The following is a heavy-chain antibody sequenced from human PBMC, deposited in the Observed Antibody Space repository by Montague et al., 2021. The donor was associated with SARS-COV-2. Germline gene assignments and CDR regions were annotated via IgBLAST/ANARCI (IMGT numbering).Heavy chain of an antibody. J-gene: IGHJ4*02. V-gene: IGHV4-59*08. CDR3: ARHYDHSSRVDS. D-gene: IGHD3-16*01. CDR2: VYYRGNT. Sequence: SETLSLTCTVSCRSISSDYWTWIRQPPGKGLEWIGFVYYRGNTYYNPSLRCRVTISVDTSSNHLSLTLSSVTAADTAIYYCARHYDHSSRVDSWGQGTLVTVSS. CDR1: CRSISSDY.